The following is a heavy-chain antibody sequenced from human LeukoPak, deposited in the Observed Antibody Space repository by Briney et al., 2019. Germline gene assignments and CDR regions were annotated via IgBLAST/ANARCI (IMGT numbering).Heavy chain of an antibody. D-gene: IGHD4-23*01. CDR3: TKGTTTLVVTKIDY. CDR1: GFTFSTYA. V-gene: IGHV3-23*01. J-gene: IGHJ4*02. Sequence: GGSLRLSCAASGFTFSTYAMSWVRQAPGKGLEWVSVISGSGGSTYYADSVKGRFTISRDNSKNTLYLQMNSLRAEDTAVYYCTKGTTTLVVTKIDYWGQGTLVTVSS. CDR2: ISGSGGST.